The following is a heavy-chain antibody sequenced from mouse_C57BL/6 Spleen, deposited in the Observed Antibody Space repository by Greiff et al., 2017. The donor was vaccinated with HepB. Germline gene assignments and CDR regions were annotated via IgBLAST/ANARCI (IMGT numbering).Heavy chain of an antibody. V-gene: IGHV14-4*01. J-gene: IGHJ3*01. CDR3: TTFADPAY. Sequence: EVQLQQSGAELVRPGASVKLSCTASGFNIKDDYMHWVKQRPEQGLEWIGWIDPENGDTEYASKFQGKATITADTSSNTAYLQLSSLTSEDTAVYYCTTFADPAYWGQGTLVTVSA. CDR1: GFNIKDDY. CDR2: IDPENGDT.